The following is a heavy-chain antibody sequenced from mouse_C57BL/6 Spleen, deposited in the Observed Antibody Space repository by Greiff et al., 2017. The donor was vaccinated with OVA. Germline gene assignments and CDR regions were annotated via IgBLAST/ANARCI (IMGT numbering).Heavy chain of an antibody. Sequence: EVQLQESGGGLVQPGGSMKLSCAASGFTFSDAWMDWVRQSPEKGLEWVAEIRNKANNHATYYAESVKGRFTISRDDSKSSVYLQMNSLRAEDTGIYSCTSPHYGSSYSYWYFDVWGTGTTVTVSS. J-gene: IGHJ1*03. V-gene: IGHV6-6*01. D-gene: IGHD1-1*01. CDR2: IRNKANNHAT. CDR3: TSPHYGSSYSYWYFDV. CDR1: GFTFSDAW.